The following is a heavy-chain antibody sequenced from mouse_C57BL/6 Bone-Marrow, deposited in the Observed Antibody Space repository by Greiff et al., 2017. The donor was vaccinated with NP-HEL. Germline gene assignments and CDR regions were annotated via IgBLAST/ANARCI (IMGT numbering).Heavy chain of an antibody. CDR1: GYTFTSYG. D-gene: IGHD2-2*01. Sequence: VKLMESGAELARPGASVKLSCKASGYTFTSYGISWVKQRPGQGLEWIGEIYPRSGNTYYNEKFKGKATLTADKSSSTAYMQLRSLTSEDSAVYFCASKGWLPCMDYWDQGTAVTVTS. CDR2: IYPRSGNT. J-gene: IGHJ4*01. CDR3: ASKGWLPCMDY. V-gene: IGHV1-81*01.